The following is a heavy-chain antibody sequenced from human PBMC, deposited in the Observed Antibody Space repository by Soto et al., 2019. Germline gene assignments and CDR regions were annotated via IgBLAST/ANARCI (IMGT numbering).Heavy chain of an antibody. V-gene: IGHV1-69*06. CDR3: AAPRTDGYKVPDPSTYYYYGLDV. CDR2: IIPIFGTP. CDR1: GCSFSTYA. D-gene: IGHD5-12*01. J-gene: IGHJ6*02. Sequence: GASVKVSCKASGCSFSTYAISWVRQAPGQGLEWMGGIIPIFGTPNYAQKFQGRVTITADRSTSTAYLELNSLRSEDTAVYYCAAPRTDGYKVPDPSTYYYYGLDVWGQGTTVTVSS.